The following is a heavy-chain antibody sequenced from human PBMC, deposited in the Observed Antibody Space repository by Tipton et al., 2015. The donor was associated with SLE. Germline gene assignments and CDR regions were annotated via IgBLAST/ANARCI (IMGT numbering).Heavy chain of an antibody. V-gene: IGHV3-48*03. Sequence: SLRLSCAASGFTFSSYEMNWVRQAPGKGLEWVSYISSSGSTIYYADSVKGRFTISRDNAKNSLYLQMNSLRAEDTAVYCCASGARQPDYYYYMDVWGKGTTVTVSS. CDR1: GFTFSSYE. D-gene: IGHD1-26*01. CDR2: ISSSGSTI. J-gene: IGHJ6*03. CDR3: ASGARQPDYYYYMDV.